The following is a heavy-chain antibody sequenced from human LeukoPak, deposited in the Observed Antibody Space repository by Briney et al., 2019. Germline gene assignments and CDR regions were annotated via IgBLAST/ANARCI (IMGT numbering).Heavy chain of an antibody. D-gene: IGHD3-10*01. CDR3: ARGYSYGSGSYYCDY. CDR2: IWYDGSNK. V-gene: IGHV3-33*01. CDR1: GFTFSSYG. Sequence: PGRSLRLSCAASGFTFSSYGMHWVRQAPGKGLEWVAVIWYDGSNKYYADSVKGRFTISRDNSKNTLYLQMNSLRAEDTAVYYCARGYSYGSGSYYCDYWGQGTLATVSS. J-gene: IGHJ4*02.